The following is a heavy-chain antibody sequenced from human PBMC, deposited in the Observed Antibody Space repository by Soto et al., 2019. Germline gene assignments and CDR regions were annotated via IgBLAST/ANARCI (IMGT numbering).Heavy chain of an antibody. Sequence: PGGSLRLSCAASGFTFSDYYMNWIRQAPGKGLEWVSYISHSGGTIYYANSVKGRFTISRDNVKNSLYLQMNSLRAEDTAMYYCARDDTGSMDVWGQGTTVTVSS. D-gene: IGHD2-8*02. CDR1: GFTFSDYY. CDR3: ARDDTGSMDV. CDR2: ISHSGGTI. V-gene: IGHV3-11*01. J-gene: IGHJ6*02.